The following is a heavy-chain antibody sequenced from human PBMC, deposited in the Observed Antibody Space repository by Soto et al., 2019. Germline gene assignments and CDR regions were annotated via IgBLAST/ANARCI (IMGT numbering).Heavy chain of an antibody. V-gene: IGHV3-74*01. CDR2: INSDGSST. D-gene: IGHD2-8*02. J-gene: IGHJ4*02. CDR3: ERVEEIYTGGWRDY. CDR1: GFTFSSYW. Sequence: SGGSLRLSCAASGFTFSSYWMHCVRQAPGKGLVWVSRINSDGSSTSYADSVKGRFTISRDNAKNTLYLQMNTLRAEDTAVYYFERVEEIYTGGWRDYWGQGTLVTVS.